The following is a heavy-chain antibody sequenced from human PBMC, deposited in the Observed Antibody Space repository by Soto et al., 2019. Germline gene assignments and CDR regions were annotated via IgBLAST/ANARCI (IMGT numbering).Heavy chain of an antibody. J-gene: IGHJ6*02. V-gene: IGHV3-11*01. CDR3: ARADVRGAYYYYGMDV. Sequence: GGSLRLSCAASGFTFSDYYMSWIRQAPGKGLEWVSYISSSGSTIYYADSVKGRFTISRDNAKNSLYLQMNSLRAEDTAVYYCARADVRGAYYYYGMDVWGQGTTVTVSS. CDR1: GFTFSDYY. CDR2: ISSSGSTI. D-gene: IGHD3-10*02.